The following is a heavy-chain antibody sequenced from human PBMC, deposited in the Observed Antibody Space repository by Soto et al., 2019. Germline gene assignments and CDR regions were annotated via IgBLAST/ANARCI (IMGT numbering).Heavy chain of an antibody. J-gene: IGHJ4*02. CDR3: ARSMFYSDGSNYSPFDY. V-gene: IGHV4-61*01. CDR1: GGSVSSGNYY. CDR2: FYYTGSI. D-gene: IGHD3-22*01. Sequence: SETRSLTCTVSGGSVSSGNYYWSWIRQPPGEGLEWIGYFYYTGSINYNPSLKSRVTISIDASKNQFSLRLSSVTAADTAVYYCARSMFYSDGSNYSPFDYWGQGTLVTVSS.